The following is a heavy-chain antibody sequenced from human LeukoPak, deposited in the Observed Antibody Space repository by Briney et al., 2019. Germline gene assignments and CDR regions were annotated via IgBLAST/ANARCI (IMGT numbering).Heavy chain of an antibody. CDR1: GFTFSTFA. CDR2: IFPSGGEI. Sequence: GGSLRLSCAASGFTFSTFAMIWVRQPPGKGLEWVSSIFPSGGEIHYADSVRGRFTISRDNSKSILSLQMNSLRAEDTAMYYCARVDAGNYYGHDYWGQGTLVTVTS. J-gene: IGHJ4*02. CDR3: ARVDAGNYYGHDY. V-gene: IGHV3-23*01. D-gene: IGHD1-26*01.